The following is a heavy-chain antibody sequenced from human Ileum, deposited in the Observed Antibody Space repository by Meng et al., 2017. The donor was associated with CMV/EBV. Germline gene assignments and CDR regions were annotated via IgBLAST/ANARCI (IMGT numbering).Heavy chain of an antibody. J-gene: IGHJ4*02. Sequence: GYTLSNAWMNWGRQAPGKGPEWVGRIKSNSDGGATDYTAPVRGRFTISRDDSQNTLYLQMNSLETEDTGVYYCATDRLLSSRWYFDYWGQGTLVTVSS. CDR3: ATDRLLSSRWYFDY. CDR2: IKSNSDGGAT. V-gene: IGHV3-15*07. CDR1: GYTLSNAW. D-gene: IGHD6-13*01.